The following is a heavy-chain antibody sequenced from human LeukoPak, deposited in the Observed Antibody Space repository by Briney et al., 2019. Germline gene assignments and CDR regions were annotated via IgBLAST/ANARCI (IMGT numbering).Heavy chain of an antibody. V-gene: IGHV3-11*04. Sequence: LSLTCTVSGGSISSSGYYWGWIRQPPGKGLEWFSYISSSGSPIYYADSVKGRFTISRDNAKNSLYLQMNSLRAEDTAVYYCVRDHLWAFDIWGQGTMVTVSS. CDR1: GGSISSSGYY. CDR2: ISSSGSPI. CDR3: VRDHLWAFDI. J-gene: IGHJ3*02. D-gene: IGHD2-21*01.